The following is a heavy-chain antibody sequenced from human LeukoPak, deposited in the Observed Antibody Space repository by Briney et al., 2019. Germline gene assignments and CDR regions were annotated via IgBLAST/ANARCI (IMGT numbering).Heavy chain of an antibody. CDR1: GGSISSSSYY. D-gene: IGHD5-18*01. CDR2: IYYSGNT. V-gene: IGHV4-39*07. Sequence: SETLSLTCTVSGGSISSSSYYWGWTRQPPGKGLEWIGSIYYSGNTNYNPSLKSRVTISIDTSKNQFSLRLNSVTAADTAVYYCASYRGYSYGYYFNHWGQGTLVTVSS. CDR3: ASYRGYSYGYYFNH. J-gene: IGHJ4*02.